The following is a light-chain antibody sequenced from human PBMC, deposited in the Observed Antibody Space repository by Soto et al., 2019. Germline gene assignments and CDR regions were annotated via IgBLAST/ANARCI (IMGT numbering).Light chain of an antibody. CDR2: EVI. J-gene: IGLJ1*01. CDR3: GSYTSASTLV. Sequence: HCVRTDAAYVSGSPGQSITMPCTGTSSDVGAYNYVSWYQQHPGKAPKLMIYEVINRPSGVSNRFSGSKSGNTASLTISGLQAEDEADYYCGSYTSASTLVFGTGTKVTVL. CDR1: SSDVGAYNY. V-gene: IGLV2-14*01.